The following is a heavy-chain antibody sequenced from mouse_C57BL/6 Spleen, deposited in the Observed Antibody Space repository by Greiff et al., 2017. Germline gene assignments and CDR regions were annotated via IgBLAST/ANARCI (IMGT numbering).Heavy chain of an antibody. J-gene: IGHJ4*01. CDR2: INPSSGYT. CDR1: GYTFTSYT. V-gene: IGHV1-4*01. D-gene: IGHD2-3*01. Sequence: QVQLQQSGAELARPGASVKMSCKASGYTFTSYTMHWVKQRPGQGLEWIGYINPSSGYTKYNQKFKDKATLTADKSSSTAYMQLSSLTSEDSAVYYCAREEIYDGYYDYAMDYWGQGTSVTVSS. CDR3: AREEIYDGYYDYAMDY.